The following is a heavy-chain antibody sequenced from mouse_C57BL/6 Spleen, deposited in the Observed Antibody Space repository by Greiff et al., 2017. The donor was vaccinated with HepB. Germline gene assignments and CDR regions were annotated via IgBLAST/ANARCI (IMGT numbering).Heavy chain of an antibody. CDR2: INPNNGGT. D-gene: IGHD2-3*01. J-gene: IGHJ4*01. V-gene: IGHV1-22*01. CDR1: GYTFTDYN. Sequence: VQLQQSGPELVKPGASVKMSCKASGYTFTDYNMHWVKQSHGKSLEWIGYINPNNGGTSYNQKFKGKATLTVNKSSSTAYMELRSLTSEDSAVYYCARYYDGYYWAMDYWGQGTSVTVSS. CDR3: ARYYDGYYWAMDY.